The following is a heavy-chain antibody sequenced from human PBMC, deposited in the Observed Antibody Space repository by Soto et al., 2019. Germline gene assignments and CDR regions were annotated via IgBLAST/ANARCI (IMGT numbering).Heavy chain of an antibody. J-gene: IGHJ4*02. CDR3: ASLGSGWYVDY. CDR2: ISYDGSNK. D-gene: IGHD6-19*01. V-gene: IGHV3-30*03. Sequence: QVQLVESGGGVVQPGRSLRLSCAASGFTFSSYGMHWVRQAPGKGLEWVAVISYDGSNKYYADSVKGRFTISRDNSKTTLYLQMTSLRAEDTAVYYCASLGSGWYVDYWGQGPLVTVSS. CDR1: GFTFSSYG.